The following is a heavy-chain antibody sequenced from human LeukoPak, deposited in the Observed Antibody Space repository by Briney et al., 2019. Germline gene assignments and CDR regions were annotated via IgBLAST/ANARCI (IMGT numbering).Heavy chain of an antibody. CDR2: IRHSDGST. J-gene: IGHJ4*02. V-gene: IGHV3-23*01. CDR1: GYTFDDDG. CDR3: AKVLETESRLDS. D-gene: IGHD1-1*01. Sequence: PGGSLTLSCAASGYTFDDDGMSWVRQAPGKGLEWVSGIRHSDGSTYYADAVKGRFTISSDKSKNTLFLQMNSLRAEDTALYYCAKVLETESRLDSWGQGTLVTVSS.